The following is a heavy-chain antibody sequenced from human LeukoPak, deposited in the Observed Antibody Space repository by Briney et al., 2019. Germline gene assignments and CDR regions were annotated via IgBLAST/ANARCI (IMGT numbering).Heavy chain of an antibody. J-gene: IGHJ3*02. CDR2: ISSSSNYV. Sequence: PGGSLRLSCAASGFTFSSYSMNWVRQAPGKGLEWVSSISSSSNYVYYTDSVKGRFTISRDNAKNSLYLQMFSLRAEDTAVYYCAREDSSRGAFDIWGQGTMVTVSS. V-gene: IGHV3-21*01. D-gene: IGHD6-19*01. CDR1: GFTFSSYS. CDR3: AREDSSRGAFDI.